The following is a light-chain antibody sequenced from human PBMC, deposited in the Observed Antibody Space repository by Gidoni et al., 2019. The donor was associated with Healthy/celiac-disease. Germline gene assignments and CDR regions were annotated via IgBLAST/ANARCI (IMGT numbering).Light chain of an antibody. Sequence: EIVLTQSPATLSLSPGERATLSCRASQSVSSYLAWYQQKPGQAPRLLIYDASNKATGIPARFSGSGSGTDYTLTNSSLEPEDYAVYYCRQRSNWPLLTFGGGTKVEIK. J-gene: IGKJ4*01. V-gene: IGKV3-11*01. CDR1: QSVSSY. CDR2: DAS. CDR3: RQRSNWPLLT.